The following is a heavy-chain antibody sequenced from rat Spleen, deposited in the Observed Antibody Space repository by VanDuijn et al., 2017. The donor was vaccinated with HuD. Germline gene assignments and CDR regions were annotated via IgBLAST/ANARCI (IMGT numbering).Heavy chain of an antibody. D-gene: IGHD5-1*01. V-gene: IGHV2-43*01. CDR1: GFSLTSYH. Sequence: QVQLKESGPGLVQPSQTLSLTCTVSGFSLTSYHVSWVRQSPGKSLEWMGVMSAGGDTTYNSLFKSRLSISRDTSKSQVFLKMKSRQTEDTATYYCVRSETGRGLDSWGQGTLVTVSS. J-gene: IGHJ3*01. CDR3: VRSETGRGLDS. CDR2: MSAGGDT.